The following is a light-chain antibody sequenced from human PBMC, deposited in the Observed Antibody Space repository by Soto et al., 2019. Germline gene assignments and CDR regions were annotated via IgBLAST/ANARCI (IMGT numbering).Light chain of an antibody. CDR2: EGS. CDR1: SSDVGSYNL. J-gene: IGLJ3*02. CDR3: CSYAGSSTWV. V-gene: IGLV2-23*01. Sequence: QSVLTQPASVSGSPGQSITSSCTGTSSDVGSYNLVSWYQQHPGKAPKLMIYEGSKRPSGVSNRFSGSNSGNTASLTISGLQAEDEADYYCCSYAGSSTWVFGGGTKMTLL.